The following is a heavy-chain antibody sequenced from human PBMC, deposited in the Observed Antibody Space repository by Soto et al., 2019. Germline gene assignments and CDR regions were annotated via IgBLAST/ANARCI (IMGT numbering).Heavy chain of an antibody. CDR2: IYYSGRN. V-gene: IGHV4-59*01. D-gene: IGHD2-2*01. Sequence: PSETLSLTCTVSGGSISSDYWSWIRQPPGKGLELIGYIYYSGRNNYNPSLKSRVTMSVDTSKNQFSLKLSSVTAADTAVYYCARGDSNYHHFYYMDVWGKGTTVTVSS. CDR1: GGSISSDY. CDR3: ARGDSNYHHFYYMDV. J-gene: IGHJ6*03.